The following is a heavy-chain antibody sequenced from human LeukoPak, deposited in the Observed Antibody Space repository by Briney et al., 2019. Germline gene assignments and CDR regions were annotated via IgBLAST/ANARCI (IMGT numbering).Heavy chain of an antibody. J-gene: IGHJ4*02. CDR3: ARKYDSSGYYYVGHFDY. D-gene: IGHD3-22*01. CDR2: IDWDDDK. V-gene: IGHV2-70*11. CDR1: GFSLSTSGMC. Sequence: ESGPTLVKPTQTLTLTCTFSGFSLSTSGMCVSWIRQPPGKALEWLARIDWDDDKYYSTSLKTRLTISKDTSKNQVVLTMTNMDPVDTATYYCARKYDSSGYYYVGHFDYWGQGTLVTVSS.